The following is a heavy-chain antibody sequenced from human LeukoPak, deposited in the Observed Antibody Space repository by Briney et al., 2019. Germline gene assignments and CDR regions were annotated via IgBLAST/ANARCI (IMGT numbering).Heavy chain of an antibody. J-gene: IGHJ4*02. Sequence: PGGSLRLSCAASGFTFSFYSMNWVRQAPGKGLEWISYITSNSGAIYYADSVKGRFIISRDNAKNSLSLQMSSLRDEDTAIYYCARSVEGHFDYWGQGTLVTVSS. D-gene: IGHD2-21*01. CDR1: GFTFSFYS. V-gene: IGHV3-48*02. CDR2: ITSNSGAI. CDR3: ARSVEGHFDY.